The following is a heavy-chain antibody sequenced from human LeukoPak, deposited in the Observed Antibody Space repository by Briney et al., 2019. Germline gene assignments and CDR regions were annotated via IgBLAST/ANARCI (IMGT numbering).Heavy chain of an antibody. Sequence: PGGSLRLSCAASGFTFSSYAMSWVRQAPGKGLEWVSAISGSGGSTYYADSVKGRFTISRDNAKSSVYLQMNSLRAEDTALYYCARGLATAAAYWGQGTLVTVSS. CDR2: ISGSGGST. D-gene: IGHD6-13*01. J-gene: IGHJ4*02. V-gene: IGHV3-23*01. CDR3: ARGLATAAAY. CDR1: GFTFSSYA.